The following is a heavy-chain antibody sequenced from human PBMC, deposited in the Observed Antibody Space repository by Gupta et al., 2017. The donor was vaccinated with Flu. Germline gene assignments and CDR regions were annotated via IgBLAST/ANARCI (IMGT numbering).Heavy chain of an antibody. Sequence: QAQLVQSGAEVEKPGASVKVYCQVSDYTFTSYYIHCVRQAPGQGLEWICMINPSDDSTTYAPKFQGRVTMARDTSTSTVYMELSSLRFEETTVYYCARDAVYGLGSMYDVMVVWGQVTAVTVSS. D-gene: IGHD2-8*01. CDR3: ARDAVYGLGSMYDVMVV. V-gene: IGHV1-46*03. CDR2: INPSDDST. CDR1: DYTFTSYY. J-gene: IGHJ6*02.